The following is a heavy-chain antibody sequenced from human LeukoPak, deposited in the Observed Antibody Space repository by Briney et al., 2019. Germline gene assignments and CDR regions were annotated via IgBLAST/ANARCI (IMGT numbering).Heavy chain of an antibody. V-gene: IGHV3-21*01. Sequence: GGSLRLSCAASGFTFSSYSMNWVRQAPGKGLEWVSSISSSSSYIYYADSVKGRFTISRDNAKNSLYLQMNSLRAEDTAVYYCARDRRDVERYYYYGMDVWGQGTTVTVSS. CDR1: GFTFSSYS. CDR2: ISSSSSYI. J-gene: IGHJ6*02. CDR3: ARDRRDVERYYYYGMDV. D-gene: IGHD5-24*01.